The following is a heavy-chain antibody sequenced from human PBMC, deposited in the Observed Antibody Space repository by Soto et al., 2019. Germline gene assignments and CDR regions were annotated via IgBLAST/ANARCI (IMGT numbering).Heavy chain of an antibody. Sequence: AGSLRLSCAASGFTFSDSGMTWVLQAQGKGLEWVSSISRSGGSTYYTTSVKGRFTISRDSSKSVLYLQMNSLRAEDTAVYSSAKASRGYSYDSGMDVWGQGTPVTVSS. CDR1: GFTFSDSG. D-gene: IGHD5-18*01. CDR2: ISRSGGST. J-gene: IGHJ6*01. V-gene: IGHV3-23*01. CDR3: AKASRGYSYDSGMDV.